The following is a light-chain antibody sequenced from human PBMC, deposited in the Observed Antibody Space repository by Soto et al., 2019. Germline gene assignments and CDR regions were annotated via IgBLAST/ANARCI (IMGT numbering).Light chain of an antibody. J-gene: IGKJ4*01. CDR3: QQRDSWPPLT. CDR1: QSVSRY. CDR2: GAS. V-gene: IGKV3-11*01. Sequence: EIVLTQSPATLSLSPGERATLSCRASQSVSRYLAWYQQKPGQAPRLLIYGASSRATGIPARFSGSGSGTDFTLTISSLEPEDFAVYYCQQRDSWPPLTFGGGTKVDIK.